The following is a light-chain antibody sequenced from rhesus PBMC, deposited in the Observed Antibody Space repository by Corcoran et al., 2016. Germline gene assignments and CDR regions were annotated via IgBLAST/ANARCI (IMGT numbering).Light chain of an antibody. CDR3: LQYFTSPFI. Sequence: DIQMTQSPSSLSASVGDTVTMTCRASQSVSNWLDWYQQKPGKAPKLLIYKTSNLKSGVPSRFSGSGSGTDFTLNINSLQPEDFATYYCLQYFTSPFIFGPGTRLDIK. V-gene: IGKV1-22*01. J-gene: IGKJ3*01. CDR1: QSVSNW. CDR2: KTS.